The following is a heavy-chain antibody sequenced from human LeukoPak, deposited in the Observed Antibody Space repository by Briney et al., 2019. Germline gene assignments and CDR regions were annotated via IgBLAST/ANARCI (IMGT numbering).Heavy chain of an antibody. V-gene: IGHV3-23*01. J-gene: IGHJ4*02. CDR3: AKGTMGRGFGY. CDR1: GFTFSSYA. CDR2: ISGSGGNT. D-gene: IGHD3-10*01. Sequence: GGSLRLSCAASGFTFSSYAMNWVRQAPGKGLEWVSAISGSGGNTYYADSVRGRFTISRDNSKNTLYLQMNSLRAEDTAVYYCAKGTMGRGFGYWGQGTLVTVSS.